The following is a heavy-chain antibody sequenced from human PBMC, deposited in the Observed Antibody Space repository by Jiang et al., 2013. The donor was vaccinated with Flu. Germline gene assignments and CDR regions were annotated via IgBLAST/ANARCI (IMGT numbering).Heavy chain of an antibody. CDR1: GDSVSSNSAA. Sequence: SQTLSLTCAISGDSVSSNSAAWNWIRQSPSRGLEWLGRTYYRSKWYNDYAVSVKSRITINPDTSKNQFSLQLNSVTPEDTAVYYCARGWLAVAGTDLREAFDIWGQGTMVTVSS. CDR3: ARGWLAVAGTDLREAFDI. CDR2: TYYRSKWYN. V-gene: IGHV6-1*01. D-gene: IGHD6-19*01. J-gene: IGHJ3*02.